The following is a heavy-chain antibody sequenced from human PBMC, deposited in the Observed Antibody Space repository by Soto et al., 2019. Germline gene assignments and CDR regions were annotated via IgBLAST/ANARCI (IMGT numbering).Heavy chain of an antibody. J-gene: IGHJ6*02. V-gene: IGHV6-1*01. Sequence: IFPLTWTLSGESVASNSAAGNSLNPSPSRGLEWLGRTYYRSKWYNDYAVSVKSRITINPDTSKNQFSLQLNSVTPEDTAVYYCARDLVTYYYGMDVWGQGSTVTVSS. CDR2: TYYRSKWYN. D-gene: IGHD2-21*02. CDR3: ARDLVTYYYGMDV. CDR1: GESVASNSAA.